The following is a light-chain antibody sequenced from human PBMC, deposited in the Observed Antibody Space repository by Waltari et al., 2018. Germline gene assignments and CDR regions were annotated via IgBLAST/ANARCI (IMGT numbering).Light chain of an antibody. V-gene: IGLV1-44*01. CDR1: SSHPATTP. CDR3: AAWDDSLNDPV. J-gene: IGLJ2*01. CDR2: GNH. Sequence: QSLPPRPPPASGAPRQRVPLSCSARSSHPATTPVNWYQQFPGPSSKLLIYGNHQRPAGVPDRFSGSKSGTSASLAISGLQSEDEADYYCAAWDDSLNDPVFGGGTKLTVL.